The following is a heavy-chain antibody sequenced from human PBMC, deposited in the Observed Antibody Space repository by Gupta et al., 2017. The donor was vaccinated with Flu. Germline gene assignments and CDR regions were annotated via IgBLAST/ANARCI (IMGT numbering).Heavy chain of an antibody. D-gene: IGHD3-16*01. J-gene: IGHJ3*02. CDR2: IYYSGST. V-gene: IGHV4-39*01. Sequence: QLQLQESGPGLVKPSETLSLTCTVSGGSISSSSYYWGWIRQPPGKGLEWIGSIYYSGSTYYNPSLKSRVTISVDTSKNQFSLKLSSVTAADTAVYYCARHFNYDYVWGSPHGGDAFDIWGQGTMVTVSS. CDR1: GGSISSSSYY. CDR3: ARHFNYDYVWGSPHGGDAFDI.